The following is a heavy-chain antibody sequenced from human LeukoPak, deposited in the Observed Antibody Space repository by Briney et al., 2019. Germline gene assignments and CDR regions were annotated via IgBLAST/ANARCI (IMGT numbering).Heavy chain of an antibody. CDR1: GYTFTSYC. CDR3: ARAPKVEMATITFDY. V-gene: IGHV1-46*01. D-gene: IGHD5-12*01. J-gene: IGHJ4*02. Sequence: ASVKVSCKASGYTFTSYCMQWVRQAPGQGLEWMGIINPSGGSTSYAQKFQGRVTMTRDTYTSTVYMELSSLRSEDTAVYYCARAPKVEMATITFDYWGQGTLVTVSS. CDR2: INPSGGST.